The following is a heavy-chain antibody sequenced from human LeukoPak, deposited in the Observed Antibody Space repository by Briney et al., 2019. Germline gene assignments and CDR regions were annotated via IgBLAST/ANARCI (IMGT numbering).Heavy chain of an antibody. J-gene: IGHJ4*02. CDR2: INYSGST. D-gene: IGHD3-22*01. V-gene: IGHV4-39*02. Sequence: SETLSLTCTVSGGSVSSTTYFWSWIRQPPGKGLEWIASINYSGSTYYNPSLKSRVTISVDTSENQFSLKLSSVTAADTAVYYCARDWTSGFHSLDYWGQGTLVTVSS. CDR1: GGSVSSTTYF. CDR3: ARDWTSGFHSLDY.